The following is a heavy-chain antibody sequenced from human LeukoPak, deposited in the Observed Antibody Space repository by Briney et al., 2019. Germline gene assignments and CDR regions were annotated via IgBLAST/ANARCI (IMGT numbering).Heavy chain of an antibody. V-gene: IGHV1-69*04. Sequence: SVKVSCKASGGTFSSYTISWLRQAPGQGLEWMGRIIPILGIANYAQKFQGRVTITADKSTSTAYMELSSLRSEDTAVYYYAREDDFWSGRKNWFDPWGQGTLVTVSS. D-gene: IGHD3-3*01. CDR2: IIPILGIA. CDR1: GGTFSSYT. J-gene: IGHJ5*02. CDR3: AREDDFWSGRKNWFDP.